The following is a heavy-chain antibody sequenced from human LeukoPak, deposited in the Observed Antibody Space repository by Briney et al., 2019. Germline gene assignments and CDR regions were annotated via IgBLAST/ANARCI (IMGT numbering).Heavy chain of an antibody. CDR3: AREGSGWYGGDFDY. Sequence: ASVKVSCKTSGYTFTNFGINWVRQAPGQGLEWMGWISAYNGNTNYAQKLQGRVTMTTDTSTSTAYMELRSLRSDDTAVYYCAREGSGWYGGDFDYWGQGTLVTVSS. D-gene: IGHD6-19*01. CDR2: ISAYNGNT. CDR1: GYTFTNFG. V-gene: IGHV1-18*01. J-gene: IGHJ4*02.